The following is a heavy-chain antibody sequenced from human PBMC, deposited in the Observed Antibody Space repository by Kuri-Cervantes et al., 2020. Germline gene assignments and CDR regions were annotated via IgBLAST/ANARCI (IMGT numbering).Heavy chain of an antibody. Sequence: GESLKISCAASGFTFSSYGMHWVRQAPGKELEWVAVISYDGSNKYYADSVKGRFTISRDNSKNTLYLQMNSLRAEDTAVYYCAKDRLGIQLAGKGPFDPWGQGTLVTVSS. CDR2: ISYDGSNK. CDR1: GFTFSSYG. CDR3: AKDRLGIQLAGKGPFDP. D-gene: IGHD1-1*01. V-gene: IGHV3-30*18. J-gene: IGHJ5*02.